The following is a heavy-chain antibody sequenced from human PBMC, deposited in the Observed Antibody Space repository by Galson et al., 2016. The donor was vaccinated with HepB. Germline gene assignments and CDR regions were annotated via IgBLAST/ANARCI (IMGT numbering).Heavy chain of an antibody. Sequence: SLRLSCAASGFTFSSYGMQLVSQAPGKGLERVAVISYVGSYKYYADSVKGRFTISRDNSMDTLYLQMNSLRAQDTAVYYRAKGQHLRILRYFDWVNDAFALWGQGTMLTVSS. CDR3: AKGQHLRILRYFDWVNDAFAL. J-gene: IGHJ3*01. V-gene: IGHV3-30*18. CDR1: GFTFSSYG. CDR2: ISYVGSYK. D-gene: IGHD3-9*01.